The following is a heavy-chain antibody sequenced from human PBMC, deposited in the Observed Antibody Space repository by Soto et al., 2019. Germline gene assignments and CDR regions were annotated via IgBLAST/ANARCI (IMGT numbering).Heavy chain of an antibody. CDR1: GFTFSSYA. D-gene: IGHD3-9*01. CDR3: ARGGDILTGYYSWFDP. V-gene: IGHV3-30-3*01. J-gene: IGHJ5*02. Sequence: PGGPLRLSCAASGFTFSSYALHLVRQAPGKGLEWVAFISYDGSNKYYADSVKGRFTISRDNSKNTLYLQMNSLRAEDTAVYYCARGGDILTGYYSWFDPWGQGTMVTVSS. CDR2: ISYDGSNK.